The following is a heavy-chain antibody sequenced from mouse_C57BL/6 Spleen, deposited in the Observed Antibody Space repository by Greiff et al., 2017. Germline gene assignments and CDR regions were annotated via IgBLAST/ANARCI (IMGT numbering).Heavy chain of an antibody. J-gene: IGHJ4*01. CDR1: GYTFTDYY. CDR2: INPNNGGT. Sequence: EVKLQESGPELVKPGASVKISCKASGYTFTDYYMNWVKQSHGQSLEWIGDINPNNGGTSYNQKFKGKATLTVDKSSSTAYMELRSLTSEDSAVYYCARDTTKYAMDYWGQGTSVTVSS. V-gene: IGHV1-26*01. D-gene: IGHD1-1*01. CDR3: ARDTTKYAMDY.